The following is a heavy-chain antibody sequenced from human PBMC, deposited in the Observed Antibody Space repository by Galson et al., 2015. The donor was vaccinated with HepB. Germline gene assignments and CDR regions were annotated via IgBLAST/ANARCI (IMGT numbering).Heavy chain of an antibody. CDR3: ARRVGDGYSYYFDY. D-gene: IGHD5-24*01. J-gene: IGHJ4*02. CDR2: IYYSGST. CDR1: GGSINFYY. V-gene: IGHV4-59*08. Sequence: SETLSLTCTVSGGSINFYYWSWIRQPPGKGLEWIGSIYYSGSTTYYNPSLKSRVTIYVDTSKKQFSLKLSSVTAADTAVYYCARRVGDGYSYYFDYWGQGTLVTVSS.